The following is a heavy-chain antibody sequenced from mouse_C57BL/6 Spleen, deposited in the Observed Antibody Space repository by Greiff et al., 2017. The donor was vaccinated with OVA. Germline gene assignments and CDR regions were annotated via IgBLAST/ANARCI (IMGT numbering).Heavy chain of an antibody. Sequence: EVQGVESGPGMVKPSQSLSLTCTVTGYSITSGYDWHWIRHFPGNKLEWMGYISYSGSTNYNPSLKSRISITHDTSKNHFFLKLNSVTTEDTATYYCARDHGDSSGPYFDYWGQGTTLTVSS. CDR2: ISYSGST. CDR3: ARDHGDSSGPYFDY. CDR1: GYSITSGYD. J-gene: IGHJ2*01. D-gene: IGHD3-2*02. V-gene: IGHV3-1*01.